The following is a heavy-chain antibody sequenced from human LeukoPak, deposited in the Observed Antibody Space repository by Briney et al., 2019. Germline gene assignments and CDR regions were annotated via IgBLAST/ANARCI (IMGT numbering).Heavy chain of an antibody. CDR1: GFTFSDYW. CDR2: IKEEGTET. D-gene: IGHD1-26*01. CDR3: ARDKLKGATTGTSFHF. Sequence: GGPLRLSWAATGFTFSDYWMSWCRLARGKGLDWVATIKEEGTETIPVDSVKGRFNISRDNAKNSLYLQMHSLRHEGTAVYYCARDKLKGATTGTSFHFWGQGTMVTVSS. J-gene: IGHJ3*01. V-gene: IGHV3-7*01.